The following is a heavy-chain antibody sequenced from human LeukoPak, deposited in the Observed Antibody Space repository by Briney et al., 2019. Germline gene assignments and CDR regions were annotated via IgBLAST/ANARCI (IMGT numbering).Heavy chain of an antibody. D-gene: IGHD3-22*01. CDR2: INPNSGGT. CDR3: AREIHSYYYDSSGYSWFDP. Sequence: GASVKVSCKASGYTFTGYYMHWVRQAPGQGLEWMGWINPNSGGTNYAQKFQGRDTMTRDTSISTAYMELSRLRSDDTAVYYCAREIHSYYYDSSGYSWFDPWGQGTLVTVSS. V-gene: IGHV1-2*02. J-gene: IGHJ5*02. CDR1: GYTFTGYY.